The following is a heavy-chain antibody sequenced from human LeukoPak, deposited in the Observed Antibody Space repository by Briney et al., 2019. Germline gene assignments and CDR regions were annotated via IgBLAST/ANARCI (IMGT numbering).Heavy chain of an antibody. CDR1: GGFFTGYY. J-gene: IGHJ4*02. V-gene: IGHV4-34*01. Sequence: SETLSLTCAVYGGFFTGYYWRWIRQPPGKGLEWIGEINHSGSTKYNPSLKSRVTISVDTSTNQFFLRLTSVSAADTAVYYCAREGSSVWSSLMGYFDYWGQGTLVTVSS. CDR3: AREGSSVWSSLMGYFDY. CDR2: INHSGST. D-gene: IGHD2-8*01.